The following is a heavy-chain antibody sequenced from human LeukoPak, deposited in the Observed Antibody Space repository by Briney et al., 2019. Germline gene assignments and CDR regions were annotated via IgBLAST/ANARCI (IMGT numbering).Heavy chain of an antibody. J-gene: IGHJ6*02. Sequence: GSLRLSCAASGFTFSSYAMSWVRQPPGKGLEWIGEINHSGSTNYNPSLKSRVTISVDTSKNQFSLKLSSVTAADTAVYYCARKGGYFYYGMDVWGQGTTVTVSS. CDR1: GFTFSSYA. CDR2: INHSGST. CDR3: ARKGGYFYYGMDV. V-gene: IGHV4-34*01. D-gene: IGHD6-25*01.